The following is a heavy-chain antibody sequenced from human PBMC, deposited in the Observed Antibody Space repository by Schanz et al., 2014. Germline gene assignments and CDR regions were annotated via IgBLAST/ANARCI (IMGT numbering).Heavy chain of an antibody. Sequence: QVQLVQSGAEVKKPGASVKVSCKASGYTFTSYYMHWVRQAPGQGLEWMGIINPSGGSTSYAQKFQGRVPMTRNTTLKTAYMEMTDLKVEEAGLYYCAIHYGDRPLWGQGTLIAVAS. V-gene: IGHV1-46*01. J-gene: IGHJ4*02. CDR1: GYTFTSYY. CDR2: INPSGGST. D-gene: IGHD4-17*01. CDR3: AIHYGDRPL.